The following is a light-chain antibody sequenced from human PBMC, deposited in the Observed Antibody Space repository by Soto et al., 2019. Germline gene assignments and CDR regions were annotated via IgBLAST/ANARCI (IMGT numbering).Light chain of an antibody. Sequence: EIVLQQSPGTLSLSPGERATLSCMASQSVSSSYLAWYQQKPGQAPRLLIYGASSRATGIPDRFSGSGSGTDFTLAISRLEPEDFAVYYCQQYSSSPITFGQGTRLEIK. CDR3: QQYSSSPIT. CDR1: QSVSSSY. J-gene: IGKJ5*01. CDR2: GAS. V-gene: IGKV3-20*01.